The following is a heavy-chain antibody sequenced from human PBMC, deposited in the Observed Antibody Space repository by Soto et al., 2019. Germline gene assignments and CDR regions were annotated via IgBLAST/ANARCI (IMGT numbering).Heavy chain of an antibody. CDR2: ISAYNGNT. CDR1: GYTFTSYG. Sequence: QVQLVQSGAEVKKPGASVKVSCKASGYTFTSYGISWVRQAPGQGLEWIGWISAYNGNTNYAQKLQGRVTMTTDTSTSTAYMELRGLRSDDTAGYYCARDRRYYGSGSYADYWGQGTLVTVSS. D-gene: IGHD3-10*01. CDR3: ARDRRYYGSGSYADY. V-gene: IGHV1-18*01. J-gene: IGHJ4*02.